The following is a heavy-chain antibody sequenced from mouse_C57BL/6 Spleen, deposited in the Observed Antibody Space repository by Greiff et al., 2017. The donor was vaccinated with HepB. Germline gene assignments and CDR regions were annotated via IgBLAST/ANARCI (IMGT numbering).Heavy chain of an antibody. V-gene: IGHV1-64*01. Sequence: VQLQQPGAELVKPGASVKLSCKASGYTFTSYWMHWVKQRPGQGLEWIGMIHPNSGSTNYNEKFKSKATLTVDKSSSTAYMQLSSLTAEDSAVYYCARGGVLGDYSHFDDWGQGTTLTVSS. CDR1: GYTFTSYW. J-gene: IGHJ2*01. CDR2: IHPNSGST. D-gene: IGHD2-13*01. CDR3: ARGGVLGDYSHFDD.